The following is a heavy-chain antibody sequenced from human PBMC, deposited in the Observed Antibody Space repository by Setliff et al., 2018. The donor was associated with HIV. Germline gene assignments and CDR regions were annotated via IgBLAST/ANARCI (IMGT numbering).Heavy chain of an antibody. CDR2: VDPEDDKT. D-gene: IGHD3-22*01. CDR3: ARDYYDSSGYIFFPGLPDY. Sequence: ASVKVSCKASKYTFTDYYMHWVQQAPGKGLEWMGRVDPEDDKTIYAEKFQGRVTMTTSTSSDTAYLYLSSLRSDDTAVYYCARDYYDSSGYIFFPGLPDYWGQGTLVTVSS. CDR1: KYTFTDYY. V-gene: IGHV1-69-2*01. J-gene: IGHJ4*02.